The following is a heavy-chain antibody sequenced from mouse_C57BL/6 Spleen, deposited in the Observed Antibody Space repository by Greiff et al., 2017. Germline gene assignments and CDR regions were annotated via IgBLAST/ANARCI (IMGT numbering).Heavy chain of an antibody. Sequence: EVMLVESGGGLVKPGGSLKLSCAASGFTFSSYAMSWVRQTPEQRLEWVATISDGGSYTYYPDNVKGRFTISRDNAKNNLYLQMSHLKSEDTAMYYCARDRGNYVWYFDYWGQGTTLTVSS. D-gene: IGHD2-1*01. J-gene: IGHJ2*01. CDR1: GFTFSSYA. CDR3: ARDRGNYVWYFDY. CDR2: ISDGGSYT. V-gene: IGHV5-4*01.